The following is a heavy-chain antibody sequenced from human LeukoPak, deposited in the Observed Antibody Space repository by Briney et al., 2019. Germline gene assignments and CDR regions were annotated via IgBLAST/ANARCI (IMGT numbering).Heavy chain of an antibody. V-gene: IGHV3-73*01. Sequence: PGGSLRLSCAASGFTFSGSAMHWVRQASGKGLEWVGRIRSKANNYATGYAASVKGRFTISRDDSKNTAYLQMNSLKTEDTAVYYCARDRGAPGHYFDYWGQGTLVTVSS. CDR3: ARDRGAPGHYFDY. D-gene: IGHD1-26*01. CDR2: IRSKANNYAT. J-gene: IGHJ4*02. CDR1: GFTFSGSA.